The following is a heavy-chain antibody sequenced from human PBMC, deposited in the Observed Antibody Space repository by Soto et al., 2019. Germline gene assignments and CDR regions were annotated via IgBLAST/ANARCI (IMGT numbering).Heavy chain of an antibody. CDR1: GGSVSTNNW. D-gene: IGHD6-13*01. J-gene: IGHJ4*02. V-gene: IGHV4-4*02. Sequence: SETMSLTCAVSGGSVSTNNWWNWVRQSPGKGLEWIGEIYHRGNTNYNPSLKSRVTISVDKSKNQFSLKLRSVTAADTAVYYCARSTTAGVASSGVRPFDYWGQGTPVTVSS. CDR2: IYHRGNT. CDR3: ARSTTAGVASSGVRPFDY.